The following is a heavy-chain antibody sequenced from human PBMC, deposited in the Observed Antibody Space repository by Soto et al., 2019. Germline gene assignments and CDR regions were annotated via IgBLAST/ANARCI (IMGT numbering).Heavy chain of an antibody. D-gene: IGHD5-12*01. Sequence: PGGSLRLSCAASGFTFRSYEMNWVRQAPGKGLEWVSYISSSGSIIKYADSVKGRFTISRDNAKNSLYLQMNSLRAEDTAVYYCARLDVDIVATVTRYFDFWGQGTLVTVSS. CDR2: ISSSGSII. CDR3: ARLDVDIVATVTRYFDF. V-gene: IGHV3-48*03. CDR1: GFTFRSYE. J-gene: IGHJ4*02.